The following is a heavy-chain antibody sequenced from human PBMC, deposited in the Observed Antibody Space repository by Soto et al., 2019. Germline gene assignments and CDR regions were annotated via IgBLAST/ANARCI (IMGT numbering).Heavy chain of an antibody. CDR2: ISSSSSYI. J-gene: IGHJ6*02. Sequence: GGSLRLSCAASGFTFSSYSTNWVRQAPGKGLEWVSSISSSSSYIYYADSVKGRFTISRDNAKNSLYLQMNSLRAEDTAVYYCARGDYTGGGYYYYYYGMDVWGQGTTVTVSS. CDR1: GFTFSSYS. CDR3: ARGDYTGGGYYYYYYGMDV. D-gene: IGHD4-4*01. V-gene: IGHV3-21*01.